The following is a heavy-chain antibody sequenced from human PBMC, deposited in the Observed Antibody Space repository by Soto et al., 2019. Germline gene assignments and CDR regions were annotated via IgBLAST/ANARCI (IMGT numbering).Heavy chain of an antibody. CDR1: GYIFTTYS. CDR2: ISPNNGNT. CDR3: AREDFGVHSSWFDP. D-gene: IGHD3-22*01. J-gene: IGHJ5*02. V-gene: IGHV1-18*04. Sequence: QVQLVQSGTEVKKPGASVKVSCKASGYIFTTYSIAWVRQAPGQGLEWVGWISPNNGNTNYAQNVQGRVTMTTDTSTTTAYMELRSLTSDDTAVNYCAREDFGVHSSWFDPWGQGTLVTVSS.